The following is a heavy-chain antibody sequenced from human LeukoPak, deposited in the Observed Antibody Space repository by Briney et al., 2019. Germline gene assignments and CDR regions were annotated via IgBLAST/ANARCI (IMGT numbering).Heavy chain of an antibody. V-gene: IGHV3-11*01. CDR3: ARARGLGLGADFDY. CDR2: ISDDSYRT. J-gene: IGHJ4*02. CDR1: GFNFGGYY. Sequence: GGSLRLSCIASGFNFGGYYMGWIRQAPGKGLEWVSCISDDSYRTAYGDSVKGRFTISRDNAKNSLYLQMDNLRGEDTAVYYCARARGLGLGADFDYWGQGTLVTVSS. D-gene: IGHD3/OR15-3a*01.